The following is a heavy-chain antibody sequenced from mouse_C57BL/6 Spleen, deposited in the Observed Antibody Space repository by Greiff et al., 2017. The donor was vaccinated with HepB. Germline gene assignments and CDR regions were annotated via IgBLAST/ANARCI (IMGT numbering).Heavy chain of an antibody. V-gene: IGHV5-17*01. Sequence: EVHLVESGGGLVKPGGSLKLSCAASGFTFSDYGMHWVRQFPEKGLEWVAYISSGSSTIYYADTVKGRFTISRDNAKNTLFLQMTSLRSEDTAMYYCARGFSYYFDYWGQGTTLTVSS. J-gene: IGHJ2*01. CDR3: ARGFSYYFDY. CDR1: GFTFSDYG. CDR2: ISSGSSTI.